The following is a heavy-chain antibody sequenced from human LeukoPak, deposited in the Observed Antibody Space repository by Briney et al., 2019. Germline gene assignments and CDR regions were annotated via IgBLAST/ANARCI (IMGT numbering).Heavy chain of an antibody. Sequence: PGGSLRLSCAASGFTVSSNYMSWVRQAPGKGLEWVSAISGSASSTYYADSVKGRFTISRDNSKNTLYLQMNSLRAEDTAVYYCAKDRIVGAKDYWGQGTLVTVSS. CDR1: GFTVSSNY. V-gene: IGHV3-23*01. J-gene: IGHJ4*02. D-gene: IGHD1-26*01. CDR3: AKDRIVGAKDY. CDR2: ISGSASST.